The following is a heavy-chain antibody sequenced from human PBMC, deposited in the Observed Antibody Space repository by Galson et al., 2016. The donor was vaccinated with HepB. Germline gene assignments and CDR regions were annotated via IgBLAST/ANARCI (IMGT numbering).Heavy chain of an antibody. Sequence: SVKVSCKASGYSFTTFGISWVRQAPGQSLEWMGWISPSNGNANYAQNLLGRLTLTTDTSTSTAYMELTSLTSDDTAVYYCARGSPFDPWGQGTLVTVSS. J-gene: IGHJ5*02. CDR3: ARGSPFDP. CDR2: ISPSNGNA. V-gene: IGHV1-18*01. CDR1: GYSFTTFG.